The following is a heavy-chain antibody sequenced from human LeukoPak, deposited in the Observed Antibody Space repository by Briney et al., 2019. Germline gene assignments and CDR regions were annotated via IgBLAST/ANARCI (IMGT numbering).Heavy chain of an antibody. J-gene: IGHJ4*02. V-gene: IGHV3-30-3*01. CDR3: ARDYDSSGYYYVLSSPLDY. CDR1: GFTFSSYA. D-gene: IGHD3-22*01. Sequence: QAGGSLRLSCAASGFTFSSYAMHWVRQAPGKGLEWVAVISYDGSNKYYADSVKGRFTISRDNSKNTLYLQMNSLRAEGTAVYYCARDYDSSGYYYVLSSPLDYWGQGTLVTVSS. CDR2: ISYDGSNK.